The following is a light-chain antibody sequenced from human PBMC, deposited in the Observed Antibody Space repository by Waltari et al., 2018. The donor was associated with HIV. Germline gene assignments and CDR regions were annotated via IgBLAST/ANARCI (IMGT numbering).Light chain of an antibody. CDR1: QSVLYSSKHKNY. Sequence: DIVMTQSPDSLAVSLGERATINCKSSQSVLYSSKHKNYLAWYQQKPGQPPKLLIYWASTRESGVPDRFSGSGSGTDFTLTISSLQAEDVAVYYCQQYYSTPTFGGGTKVEIK. V-gene: IGKV4-1*01. CDR2: WAS. CDR3: QQYYSTPT. J-gene: IGKJ4*01.